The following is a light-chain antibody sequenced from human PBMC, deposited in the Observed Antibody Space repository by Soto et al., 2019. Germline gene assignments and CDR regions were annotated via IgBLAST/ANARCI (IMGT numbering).Light chain of an antibody. CDR1: QSVSSN. J-gene: IGKJ3*01. V-gene: IGKV3D-15*01. CDR3: QQYNNWPFP. CDR2: GAS. Sequence: EIVMTQSPATLSVSPGERATLSCRASQSVSSNLAWYQQKPGQAPRLLFYGASTRATGIPARFSGSGSGTEFTLTISSLQSEDFAVYYCQQYNNWPFPFGPGTKVDIK.